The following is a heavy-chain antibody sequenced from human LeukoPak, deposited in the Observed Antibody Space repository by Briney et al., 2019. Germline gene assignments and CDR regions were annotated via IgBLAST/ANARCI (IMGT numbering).Heavy chain of an antibody. Sequence: PGGSLRLSCAASGFTVSSNYMSWVRQAPGKGLEWVSVIYSGGSTYYADSVKGRFTISRDNSKNTPYLQMISLRAEDTAVYYCAIKMVRGSYYYGMDVWGQGTTVTVSS. CDR2: IYSGGST. J-gene: IGHJ6*02. V-gene: IGHV3-53*01. D-gene: IGHD3-10*01. CDR3: AIKMVRGSYYYGMDV. CDR1: GFTVSSNY.